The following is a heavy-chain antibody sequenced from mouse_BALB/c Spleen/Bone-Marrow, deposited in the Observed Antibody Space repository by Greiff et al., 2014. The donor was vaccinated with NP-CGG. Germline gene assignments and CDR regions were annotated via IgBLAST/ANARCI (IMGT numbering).Heavy chain of an antibody. CDR2: INPSTGYT. CDR3: ARGNPLYAMDY. J-gene: IGHJ4*01. Sequence: VQLQQSGAELAKPGASVKMSCKASGYTFTSYWMHWVKQRPGQGLEWIGYINPSTGYTDYNQKFNDKATLPADKSSSTAYMQLSSLTSKDSAVYYCARGNPLYAMDYWGQGTSVTVSS. D-gene: IGHD2-1*01. V-gene: IGHV1-7*01. CDR1: GYTFTSYW.